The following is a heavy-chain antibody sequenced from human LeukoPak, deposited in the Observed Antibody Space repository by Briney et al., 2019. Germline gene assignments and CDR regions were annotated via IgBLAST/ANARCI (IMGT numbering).Heavy chain of an antibody. CDR2: NADDNVT. J-gene: IGHJ4*02. D-gene: IGHD5-12*01. CDR3: ARDSPGYGGYVR. V-gene: IGHV3-74*01. CDR1: GFTFSSYW. Sequence: PGGSLRLSCAASGFTFSSYWMHWVRQVPGKGLVWVARNADDNVTTYADSVKGRFTISRDNAKITLYLQMNSLRAEDTAVYYCARDSPGYGGYVRWGQGTLVTVSS.